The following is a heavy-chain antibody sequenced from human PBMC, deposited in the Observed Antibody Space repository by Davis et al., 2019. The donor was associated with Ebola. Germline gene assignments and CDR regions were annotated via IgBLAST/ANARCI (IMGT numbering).Heavy chain of an antibody. CDR1: GFTFSSYG. J-gene: IGHJ3*02. D-gene: IGHD3-3*01. CDR2: ISYDGSDE. V-gene: IGHV3-30*18. CDR3: AKLEPDAFDI. Sequence: GESLKISCAASGFTFSSYGMHWVRQAPGKGLEWVALISYDGSDEYYADSVKGRFTISRDNSKNTLYLQMNSLRAEDTAVYYCAKLEPDAFDIWGQGTMVTVSS.